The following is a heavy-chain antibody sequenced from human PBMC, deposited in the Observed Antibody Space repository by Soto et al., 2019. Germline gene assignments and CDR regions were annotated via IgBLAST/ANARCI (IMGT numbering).Heavy chain of an antibody. CDR2: ISGSGGST. CDR1: GFTFSSYA. V-gene: IGHV3-23*01. Sequence: GGSLRLSCAASGFTFSSYAMSWVRQAPGKGLEWVSAISGSGGSTYYAYSVKGRFTISRDNSKNTLYLQMNSLRAEDTAVYYCAKIRAGSYTYYYYYMDVWGKGTTVTVSS. J-gene: IGHJ6*03. D-gene: IGHD3-10*01. CDR3: AKIRAGSYTYYYYYMDV.